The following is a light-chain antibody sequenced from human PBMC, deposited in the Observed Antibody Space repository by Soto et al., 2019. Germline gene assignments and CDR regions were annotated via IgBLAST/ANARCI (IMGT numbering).Light chain of an antibody. V-gene: IGLV2-23*01. CDR1: SSDVGNYNF. J-gene: IGLJ1*01. Sequence: QSALTQPASVSGSPGQSITISCTGTSSDVGNYNFVSWYQHHPGKAPKVVIYEGSKRPSGVSHRFSGFKSGNTASLTISGLHAEDEADYHCCSYAGSNTYVFGTGTKVTVL. CDR3: CSYAGSNTYV. CDR2: EGS.